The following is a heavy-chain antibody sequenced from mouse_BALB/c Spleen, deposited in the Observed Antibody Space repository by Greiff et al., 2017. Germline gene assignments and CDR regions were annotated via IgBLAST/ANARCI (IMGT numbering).Heavy chain of an antibody. J-gene: IGHJ4*01. CDR1: GYTFTSYY. CDR2: INPSNGGT. CDR3: TREGDY. V-gene: IGHV1S81*02. Sequence: ESGAELVKPGASVKLSCKASGYTFTSYYMYWVKQRPGQGLEWIGEINPSNGGTNFNEKFKSKATLTVDKSSSTAYMQLSSLTSEDSAVYYCTREGDYWGQGTSVTVSS.